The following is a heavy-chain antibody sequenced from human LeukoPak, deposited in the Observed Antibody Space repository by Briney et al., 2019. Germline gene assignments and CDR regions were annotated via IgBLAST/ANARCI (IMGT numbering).Heavy chain of an antibody. CDR3: ARDLYSSGCHFDY. Sequence: GRSLRLSCAASGFTFSSYAMHWVRQAPGKGLEWVANIKQDGSEKYYVDSVKGRFTISRDDAKNSLYLQMNSLRAEDTAVYYCARDLYSSGCHFDYWGQGTLVTVSS. CDR2: IKQDGSEK. D-gene: IGHD6-19*01. CDR1: GFTFSSYA. V-gene: IGHV3-7*01. J-gene: IGHJ4*02.